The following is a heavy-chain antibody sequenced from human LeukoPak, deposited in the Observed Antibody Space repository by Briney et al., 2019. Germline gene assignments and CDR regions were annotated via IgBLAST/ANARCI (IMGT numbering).Heavy chain of an antibody. D-gene: IGHD6-19*01. CDR2: INPNSGGT. CDR3: AKIPDSSGWYEFDF. Sequence: ASVKVSCKASGYTFTGYYMHWVRQAPGQGLEWMGRINPNSGGTNYAQKFQGRVTMTRDTSISTAYMELSRLRSDDTAVYYCAKIPDSSGWYEFDFWGRGTLVTVSS. CDR1: GYTFTGYY. V-gene: IGHV1-2*06. J-gene: IGHJ4*02.